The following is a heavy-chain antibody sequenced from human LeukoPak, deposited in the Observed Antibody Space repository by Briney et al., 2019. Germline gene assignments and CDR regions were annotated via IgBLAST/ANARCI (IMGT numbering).Heavy chain of an antibody. CDR1: GGTFSSYA. D-gene: IGHD3-10*01. CDR3: ARAGDYYYGSGSPVY. CDR2: IIPIFGTA. Sequence: SVKVSCKASGGTFSSYAISWVRQAPGQGLEWMGGIIPIFGTANYAQKFQGRVTITADESTSTAYMELSSLRSEDTAVYYCARAGDYYYGSGSPVYWGQGTLVTVSS. J-gene: IGHJ4*02. V-gene: IGHV1-69*13.